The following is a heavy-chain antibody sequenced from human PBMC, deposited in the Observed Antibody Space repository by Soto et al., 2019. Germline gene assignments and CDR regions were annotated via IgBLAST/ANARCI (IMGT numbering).Heavy chain of an antibody. V-gene: IGHV5-51*01. J-gene: IGHJ4*02. CDR2: IYPGDSDT. Sequence: GASLKISCKGPGYSFTSSWIGWVRQMPGKGLEWMGIIYPGDSDTRYSPSFQGQVTISADKSISTAYLQWSSLKASDTALYYWARQLDGRYIIDYCGQGTLVTVSS. CDR3: ARQLDGRYIIDY. CDR1: GYSFTSSW. D-gene: IGHD6-19*01.